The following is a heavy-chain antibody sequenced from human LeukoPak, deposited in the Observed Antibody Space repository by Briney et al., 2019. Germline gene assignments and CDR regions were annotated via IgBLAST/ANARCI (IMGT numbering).Heavy chain of an antibody. V-gene: IGHV3-23*01. J-gene: IGHJ4*02. CDR1: GFTFNNYA. CDR3: ARDYADYVGYFFFDY. CDR2: ISGGGETT. Sequence: GGSLRLSCAASGFTFNNYAMNWVRQAPGKGLEWVSSISGGGETTYYADSAKGRFTISRDNPQNTLYLQMNSLRAEDTAVYYCARDYADYVGYFFFDYWGQGTLVTVSS. D-gene: IGHD4-17*01.